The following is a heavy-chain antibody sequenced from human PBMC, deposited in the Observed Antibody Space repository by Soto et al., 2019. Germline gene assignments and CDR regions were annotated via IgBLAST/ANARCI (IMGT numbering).Heavy chain of an antibody. Sequence: GGSLRLSCAASGFTFSSYGMHWVRQAPGKGLEWVAVISYDGSNKYYADSVKGRFAISRDNSKNTLYLQMNSLRAEDTAVYYCAKDPSANGYFDYWGQGTLVTVSS. CDR2: ISYDGSNK. J-gene: IGHJ4*02. V-gene: IGHV3-30*18. CDR3: AKDPSANGYFDY. D-gene: IGHD2-8*01. CDR1: GFTFSSYG.